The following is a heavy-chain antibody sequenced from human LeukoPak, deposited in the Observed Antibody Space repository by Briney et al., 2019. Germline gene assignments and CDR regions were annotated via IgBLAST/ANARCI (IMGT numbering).Heavy chain of an antibody. CDR2: IYYSGST. Sequence: SETLSLTCTVSGGSISSYYGSWIRQPPGKGLEWIGYIYYSGSTNYNPSLKSRVTISVDTSKNQFSLKLSSVTAADTAVYYCARDVLYSSSWYSTKYYYYGMDVWGQGTTVTVSS. CDR3: ARDVLYSSSWYSTKYYYYGMDV. D-gene: IGHD6-13*01. J-gene: IGHJ6*02. V-gene: IGHV4-59*01. CDR1: GGSISSYY.